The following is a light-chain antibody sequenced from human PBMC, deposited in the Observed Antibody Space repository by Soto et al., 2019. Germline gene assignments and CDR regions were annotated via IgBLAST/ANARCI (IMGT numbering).Light chain of an antibody. Sequence: QLVLTQSPSASASLGASVRLTCTLSSGHSSYAIAWHQKQPGKSPRYLMDLKNDGSHTKGDGIPDRFSGSSSGAERSLIISSLQSEDEADYYCQTWGTGFQVFGGGTKVTVL. J-gene: IGLJ2*01. CDR1: SGHSSYA. CDR3: QTWGTGFQV. V-gene: IGLV4-69*01. CDR2: LKNDGSH.